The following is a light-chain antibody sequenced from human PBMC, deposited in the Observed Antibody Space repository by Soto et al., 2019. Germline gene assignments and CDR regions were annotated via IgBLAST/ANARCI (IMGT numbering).Light chain of an antibody. Sequence: QSALTQPASVSGSPGQSITISCTGTSSDVGSYNLVSWYQQHPGKAPKLMIYEGSKRPSGVSNRFSGSKSGNTASLTISGLQAEDEADYYCCSYAGSSTVKFGGGTKLTVL. V-gene: IGLV2-23*03. J-gene: IGLJ2*01. CDR3: CSYAGSSTVK. CDR1: SSDVGSYNL. CDR2: EGS.